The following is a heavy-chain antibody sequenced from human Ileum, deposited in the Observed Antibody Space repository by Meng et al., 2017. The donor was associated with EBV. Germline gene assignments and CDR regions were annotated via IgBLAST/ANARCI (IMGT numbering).Heavy chain of an antibody. CDR2: ININTGNP. CDR3: ARGNGWRFDY. Sequence: QVQLVQSGSELKKPGESVKVSCQAAGYTFTSSSMNWVRHAPGQGLEWMGWININTGNPTYAQGFTGRFVFSLDTSVSTAYLQIDSLKADDTAVYYCARGNGWRFDYWGQGPLVTVAS. D-gene: IGHD6-19*01. CDR1: GYTFTSSS. V-gene: IGHV7-4-1*01. J-gene: IGHJ4*02.